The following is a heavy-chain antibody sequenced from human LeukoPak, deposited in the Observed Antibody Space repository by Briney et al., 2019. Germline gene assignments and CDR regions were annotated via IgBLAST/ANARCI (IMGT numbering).Heavy chain of an antibody. CDR2: ISSSSSYI. J-gene: IGHJ4*02. CDR3: AMYNYDILTGYSDY. CDR1: GFTFSSYS. D-gene: IGHD3-9*01. Sequence: GGSLRLSCAASGFTFSSYSMNWVRQAPGKGLEWVSSISSSSSYIYYADSVKGRFTISRDNAKNSLYLQMNSLRAEDTAVYYCAMYNYDILTGYSDYWGQGTLVTVSS. V-gene: IGHV3-21*01.